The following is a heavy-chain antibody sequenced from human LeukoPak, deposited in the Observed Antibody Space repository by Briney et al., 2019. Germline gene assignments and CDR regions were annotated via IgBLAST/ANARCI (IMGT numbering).Heavy chain of an antibody. J-gene: IGHJ4*02. CDR1: GFTFSNAW. Sequence: GRSLRLSCAASGFTFSNAWMSWVSQGPGKGLEWVSAISGSGGSTYYADSVKGRFTISRDNSKNTLYLQMNSLRAEDTAVYYCAKAVGYCGGDCYWIDYWGQGTLVTVSS. CDR3: AKAVGYCGGDCYWIDY. CDR2: ISGSGGST. V-gene: IGHV3-23*01. D-gene: IGHD2-21*02.